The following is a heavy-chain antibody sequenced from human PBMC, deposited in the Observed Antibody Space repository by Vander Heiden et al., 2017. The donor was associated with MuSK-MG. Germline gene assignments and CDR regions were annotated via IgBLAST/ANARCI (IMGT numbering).Heavy chain of an antibody. Sequence: EVQLVESGGGLVQPGGSLRLSCAASGFDVNTNYMTWVGQAPGKGLEWVSVIYSDGRTFYADSVKGRFTISRDNSKNTVFLQMNSLTVEDTAVYYCARGRNWDDWFDPWGQGTLVTVSS. D-gene: IGHD1-26*01. J-gene: IGHJ5*02. CDR3: ARGRNWDDWFDP. CDR1: GFDVNTNY. CDR2: IYSDGRT. V-gene: IGHV3-66*01.